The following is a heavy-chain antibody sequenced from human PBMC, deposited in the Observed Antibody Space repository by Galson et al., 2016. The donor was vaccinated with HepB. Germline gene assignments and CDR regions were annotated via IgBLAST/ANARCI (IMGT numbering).Heavy chain of an antibody. J-gene: IGHJ4*02. V-gene: IGHV4-59*11. CDR2: IYYSGRT. CDR3: ARGLAPSEAIVQSPDY. CDR1: GGSMRGLY. D-gene: IGHD3-16*02. Sequence: LSLTCTVSGGSMRGLYWSWIRQAPGKGLEVIGYIYYSGRTNYRPSLTSRVTISADTSRNQFSLKLTSVTPADTGVYYCARGLAPSEAIVQSPDYWGQGILITVS.